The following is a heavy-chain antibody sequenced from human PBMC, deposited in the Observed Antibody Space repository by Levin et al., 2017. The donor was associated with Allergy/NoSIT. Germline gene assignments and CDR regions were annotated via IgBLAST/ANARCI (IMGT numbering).Heavy chain of an antibody. CDR1: GGSFSGYY. Sequence: LRETLSLTCAVYGGSFSGYYWSWIRQPPGKGLEWIGEINHSGSTNYNPSLKSRVTISVDTSKNQFSLKLSSVTAADTAVYYCAREVRADTAMVSTWGQGTLVTVSS. CDR3: AREVRADTAMVST. J-gene: IGHJ5*02. D-gene: IGHD5-18*01. CDR2: INHSGST. V-gene: IGHV4-34*01.